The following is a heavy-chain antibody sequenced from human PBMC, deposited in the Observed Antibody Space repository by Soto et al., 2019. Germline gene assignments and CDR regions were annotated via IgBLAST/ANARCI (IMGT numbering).Heavy chain of an antibody. V-gene: IGHV4-59*12. Sequence: SETLSLTCTVSGGSISSYYWSWIRQPPGKGLEWIGYIYYSGSTNYNPSLKSRVTISVDTSKNQFSLKLTSVTAADTAVYYCARRMNVAGGWFDSWGQGILVTVSS. J-gene: IGHJ5*01. CDR2: IYYSGST. D-gene: IGHD1-1*01. CDR3: ARRMNVAGGWFDS. CDR1: GGSISSYY.